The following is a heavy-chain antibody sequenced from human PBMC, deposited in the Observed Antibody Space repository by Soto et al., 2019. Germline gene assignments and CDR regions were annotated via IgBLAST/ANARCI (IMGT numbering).Heavy chain of an antibody. J-gene: IGHJ6*02. CDR2: ISDSSSIR. Sequence: GGSLRLSCAASGFSFRTYSMDWVRQAPGKGPEWVSYISDSSSIRYYADSVEGRFSISRDNARNSLYLQMTSLRADDTAVYYCARDLAFPGEMDVWGQGTTVTVSS. CDR3: ARDLAFPGEMDV. D-gene: IGHD3-16*01. V-gene: IGHV3-48*01. CDR1: GFSFRTYS.